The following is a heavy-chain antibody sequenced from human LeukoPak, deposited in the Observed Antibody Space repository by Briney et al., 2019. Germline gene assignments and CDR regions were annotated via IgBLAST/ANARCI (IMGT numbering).Heavy chain of an antibody. D-gene: IGHD3-22*01. V-gene: IGHV1-2*04. CDR1: GYTFTGYY. CDR2: INPNSGGT. CDR3: ARGWATGSSGYYYRYYLDY. Sequence: ASVKVSCKASGYTFTGYYMHWVRQAPGQGLEWMGWINPNSGGTNYAQKFQSWVTMTRDTSISTAYMELSRLRSDDTAVYYCARGWATGSSGYYYRYYLDYWGQGTLVTVSS. J-gene: IGHJ4*02.